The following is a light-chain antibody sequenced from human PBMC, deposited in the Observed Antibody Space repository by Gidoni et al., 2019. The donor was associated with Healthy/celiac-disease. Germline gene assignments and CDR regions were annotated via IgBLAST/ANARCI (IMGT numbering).Light chain of an antibody. V-gene: IGKV3-15*01. CDR1: QSVSSN. CDR3: QQYNNWPLT. Sequence: EIVMTQSPATLSVSPGERATLACRASQSVSSNLAWDQQKPGQAPRLLSYGASTRATGIPARFSGSGSGTEFTLTISSLQSEDFAVYYCQQYNNWPLTFGGGTKVEIK. J-gene: IGKJ4*01. CDR2: GAS.